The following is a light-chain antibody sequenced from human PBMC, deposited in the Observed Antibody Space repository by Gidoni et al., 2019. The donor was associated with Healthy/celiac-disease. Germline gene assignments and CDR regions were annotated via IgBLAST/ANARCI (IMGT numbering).Light chain of an antibody. Sequence: IVLTQSPATLSLSPGERATLSCRASQSVSSYLAWYQQKPGQAPRLLIYDASNRATGIPARFSGSGSGTDFTLTISSLEPEDFAVYYCQQRSNWPYSFDQGTKLEIK. CDR2: DAS. J-gene: IGKJ2*03. CDR1: QSVSSY. CDR3: QQRSNWPYS. V-gene: IGKV3-11*01.